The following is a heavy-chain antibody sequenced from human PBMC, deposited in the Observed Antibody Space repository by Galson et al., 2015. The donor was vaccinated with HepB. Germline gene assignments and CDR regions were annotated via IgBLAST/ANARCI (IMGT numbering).Heavy chain of an antibody. D-gene: IGHD3-22*01. V-gene: IGHV1-2*04. Sequence: SVKVSCKASGYTFTGYYMHWVRQAPGQGLEWMGWINPNSGGTNYAQKFQGWVTMTRDTSISTAYMELSRLRSDDTAVYYCASTFNYYDSKVGMDVWGQGTTVTVSS. J-gene: IGHJ6*02. CDR3: ASTFNYYDSKVGMDV. CDR2: INPNSGGT. CDR1: GYTFTGYY.